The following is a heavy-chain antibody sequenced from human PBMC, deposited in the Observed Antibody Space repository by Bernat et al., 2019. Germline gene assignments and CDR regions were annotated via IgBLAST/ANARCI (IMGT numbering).Heavy chain of an antibody. CDR3: ARGDDSSGYYAAIDY. V-gene: IGHV4-30-4*01. Sequence: QVQLQESGPGLVKPSQTLSLTCTVSGGPISSGDYYWSWIRQPPGKGLEWIGYIYYSGSTYYNPSLKSRVTISVDMSKNQFSLKLSSVTAADTAVYYCARGDDSSGYYAAIDYWGQGTLVTVSS. D-gene: IGHD3-22*01. J-gene: IGHJ4*02. CDR1: GGPISSGDYY. CDR2: IYYSGST.